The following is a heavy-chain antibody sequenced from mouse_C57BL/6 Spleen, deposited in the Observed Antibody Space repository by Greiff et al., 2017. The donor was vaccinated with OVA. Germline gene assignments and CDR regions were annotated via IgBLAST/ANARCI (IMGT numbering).Heavy chain of an antibody. V-gene: IGHV1-69*01. CDR3: AIYGSSQYYFDY. Sequence: QVQLQQPGAELVMPGASVKLSCKASGYTFTSYWMHWVKPRPGPGLEWIGEIDPSDSYTNYNQKFKGKSTLTVDKSSSTAYMQLSSLTSEDSAVYYCAIYGSSQYYFDYWGQGTTLTVSS. J-gene: IGHJ2*01. D-gene: IGHD1-1*01. CDR1: GYTFTSYW. CDR2: IDPSDSYT.